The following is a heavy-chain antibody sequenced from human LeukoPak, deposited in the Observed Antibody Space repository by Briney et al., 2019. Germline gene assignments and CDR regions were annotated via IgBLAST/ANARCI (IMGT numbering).Heavy chain of an antibody. CDR3: ARSSGYFYY. J-gene: IGHJ4*02. CDR1: GFTVSSNY. CDR2: IDSSGST. V-gene: IGHV3-53*04. Sequence: GGSLRLSCAASGFTVSSNYMSWVRQAPGKGLEWVSLIDSSGSTYYGDSVKGRFSISRHHSKNTLYLQMSSPRTEDTAVYYCARSSGYFYYWGQGALVTVSS. D-gene: IGHD3-22*01.